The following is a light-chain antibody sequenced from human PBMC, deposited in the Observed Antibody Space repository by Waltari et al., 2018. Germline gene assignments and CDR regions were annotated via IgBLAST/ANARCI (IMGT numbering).Light chain of an antibody. CDR3: SSYTHRGTNTVV. V-gene: IGLV2-14*01. Sequence: QSALTQPASVSGSPGQSITISCTGISSDLGGYNYVSWFQQQPGKAPELIIYEVTNRPTGASNRFSGSKSGNTASLTISGLQAEDEADYYGSSYTHRGTNTVVFGGGTKLTVL. CDR2: EVT. CDR1: SSDLGGYNY. J-gene: IGLJ2*01.